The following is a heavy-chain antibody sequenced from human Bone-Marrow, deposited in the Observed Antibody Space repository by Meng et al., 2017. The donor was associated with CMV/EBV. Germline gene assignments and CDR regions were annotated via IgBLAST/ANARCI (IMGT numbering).Heavy chain of an antibody. CDR3: ARGFPGTGC. D-gene: IGHD3/OR15-3a*01. CDR1: GFTFSDYY. J-gene: IGHJ4*02. Sequence: GGSLRLSCAASGFTFSDYYMIWIRQAPGKGLEWVSYISSSSSYIYYADSVKGRFTISRDNAKNSLYLQMNSLRAEDTAVYYCARGFPGTGCWGQGTLVTVSS. CDR2: ISSSSSYI. V-gene: IGHV3-11*06.